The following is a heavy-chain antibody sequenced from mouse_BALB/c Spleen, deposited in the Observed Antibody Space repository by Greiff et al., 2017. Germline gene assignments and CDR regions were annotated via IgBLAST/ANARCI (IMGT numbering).Heavy chain of an antibody. D-gene: IGHD2-4*01. J-gene: IGHJ2*01. CDR2: ISSGGST. V-gene: IGHV5-6-5*01. CDR1: GFTFSSYA. Sequence: EVMLVESGGGLVKPGGSLKLSCAASGFTFSSYAMSWVRQTPEKRLEWVASISSGGSTYYPDSVKGRFTISRDNARNILYLQMSSLRSEDTAMYYCASIYYDYDGHFDYWGQGTTLTVSS. CDR3: ASIYYDYDGHFDY.